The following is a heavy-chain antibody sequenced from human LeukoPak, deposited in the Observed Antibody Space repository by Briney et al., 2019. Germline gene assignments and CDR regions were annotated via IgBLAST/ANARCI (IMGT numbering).Heavy chain of an antibody. Sequence: GGSLRLSCAASGFSVSINYMHWVRQAPGKGPAWVSILCSDSDTYYADSVEGRFTSCRDSSKNMQFLHMNSLRAEDTAVYYCARVGDHFHWYLDLWGRGTLVTVSS. CDR2: LCSDSDT. CDR3: ARVGDHFHWYLDL. CDR1: GFSVSINY. J-gene: IGHJ2*01. V-gene: IGHV3-53*01. D-gene: IGHD3-3*02.